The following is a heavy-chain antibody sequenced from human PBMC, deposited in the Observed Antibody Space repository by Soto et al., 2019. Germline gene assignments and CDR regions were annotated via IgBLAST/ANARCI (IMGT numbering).Heavy chain of an antibody. CDR2: INHSGST. D-gene: IGHD2-8*01. V-gene: IGHV4-34*01. J-gene: IGHJ5*02. CDR3: ARGLKTYCTNGVCYTGYNWFDP. Sequence: SETLSLTCAVYGGSVSGYYWSWIRQPPGKGLEWIGEINHSGSTNYNPSLKSRVTISVDTSKNQFSLKLSSVTAADTAVYYCARGLKTYCTNGVCYTGYNWFDPWGQGTLVTVSS. CDR1: GGSVSGYY.